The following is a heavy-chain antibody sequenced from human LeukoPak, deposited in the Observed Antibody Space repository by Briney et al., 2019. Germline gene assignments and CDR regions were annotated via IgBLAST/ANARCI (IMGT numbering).Heavy chain of an antibody. D-gene: IGHD2-15*01. CDR3: ARDTGYCSGGSCYSDPGYMDV. CDR2: ISAYNGNT. V-gene: IGHV1-18*01. J-gene: IGHJ6*03. CDR1: GYTFTSYG. Sequence: ASVRVSCMASGYTFTSYGISWVRQAPGEGLEWMGWISAYNGNTNYAQKLQGRVTMTTDTTTSTAYMELRSPRCEDTDVYYCARDTGYCSGGSCYSDPGYMDVWGKGTTVTVSS.